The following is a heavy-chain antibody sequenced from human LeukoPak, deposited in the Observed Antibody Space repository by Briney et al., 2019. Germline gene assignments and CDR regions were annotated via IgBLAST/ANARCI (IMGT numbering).Heavy chain of an antibody. V-gene: IGHV3-7*01. J-gene: IGHJ5*02. Sequence: GGSLRLSCAASGFTFSSHGMSWVRQAQGKGLEWVANIKDDGSGKSYEDSVMGRFTISRHNAKKSLNLQENSLRYEDTTVYYCARTFSWGQGTLVTVSS. CDR1: GFTFSSHG. CDR3: ARTFS. CDR2: IKDDGSGK. D-gene: IGHD3-16*01.